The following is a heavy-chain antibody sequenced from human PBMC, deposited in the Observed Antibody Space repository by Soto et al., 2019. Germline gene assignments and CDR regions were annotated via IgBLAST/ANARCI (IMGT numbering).Heavy chain of an antibody. CDR3: ARKVIVVITGSGDWFDP. V-gene: IGHV4-4*02. J-gene: IGHJ5*02. CDR2: IYHSGST. CDR1: GGSISSSNW. D-gene: IGHD3-22*01. Sequence: SETLSLTCAVSGGSISSSNWWSWVRQPPGKGLEWIGEIYHSGSTNYNPSLKSRVTISVDKSKNQFSLKLSSVTAADTAVYYCARKVIVVITGSGDWFDPWGQGTPVTVSS.